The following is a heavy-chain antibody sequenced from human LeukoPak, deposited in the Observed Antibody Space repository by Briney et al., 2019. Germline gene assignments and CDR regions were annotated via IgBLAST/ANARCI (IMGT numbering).Heavy chain of an antibody. CDR3: AMGPDYYGSGSYYYYYYGMDV. CDR1: GGSFSGYY. Sequence: SETLSLTCAVYGGSFSGYYWSWIRQPPGKGLEWIGEINHSGSTNYNPSLKSRVTISVDTSKNQFSLKLSSVTAADTAVYYCAMGPDYYGSGSYYYYYYGMDVWGKGTTVTVS. V-gene: IGHV4-34*01. CDR2: INHSGST. D-gene: IGHD3-10*01. J-gene: IGHJ6*04.